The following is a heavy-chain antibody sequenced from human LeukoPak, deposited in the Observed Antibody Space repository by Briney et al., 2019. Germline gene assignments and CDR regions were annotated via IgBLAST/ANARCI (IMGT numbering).Heavy chain of an antibody. V-gene: IGHV3-20*04. D-gene: IGHD2/OR15-2a*01. Sequence: WGSLRLSCAASGFTFDDSGRSWVRQAPGKGLEWISGIDWSGDSTGYADSVKGRFTISRDNAKNSLYLQMNSLRAEDTAFYYCARLSNTYYYYYMDVWGKGTTVTVSS. J-gene: IGHJ6*03. CDR2: IDWSGDST. CDR1: GFTFDDSG. CDR3: ARLSNTYYYYYMDV.